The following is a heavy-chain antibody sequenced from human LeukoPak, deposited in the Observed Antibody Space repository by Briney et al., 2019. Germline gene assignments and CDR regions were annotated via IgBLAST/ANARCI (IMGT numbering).Heavy chain of an antibody. V-gene: IGHV4-39*07. CDR1: GGSISSSNYY. Sequence: TPETLSLTCTVSGGSISSSNYYWGWIRQPPGKGLEWIGSIYYSGSTYYNPSLKSRVTISVDTSKNQFSLKLSSVTAADTAVYYCARDGYSAYDQHDAFDIWGQGTMVTVSS. CDR3: ARDGYSAYDQHDAFDI. J-gene: IGHJ3*02. CDR2: IYYSGST. D-gene: IGHD5-12*01.